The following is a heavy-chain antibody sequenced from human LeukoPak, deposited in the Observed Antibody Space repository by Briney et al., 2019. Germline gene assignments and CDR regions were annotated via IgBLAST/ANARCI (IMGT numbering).Heavy chain of an antibody. CDR2: IIHSGST. CDR3: ASTQMRTVTTLFPSSGAPIDS. V-gene: IGHV4-34*12. Sequence: SETLSLTCAVYGGSFTGYYWTWIRQPPGRGLEWIGEIIHSGSTLYNPSLKNRVTISVDTSKNQFSLKLTSVTAADAANYYCASTQMRTVTTLFPSSGAPIDSWGQGSLVTVSS. J-gene: IGHJ5*01. D-gene: IGHD4-17*01. CDR1: GGSFTGYY.